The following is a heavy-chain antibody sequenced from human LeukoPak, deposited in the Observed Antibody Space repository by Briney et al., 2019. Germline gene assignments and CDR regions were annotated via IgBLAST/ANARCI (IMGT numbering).Heavy chain of an antibody. CDR2: IIPIFGTA. D-gene: IGHD6-6*01. CDR3: ARDYRIAARPGAFDI. Sequence: EASVKVSCKASGGTFSSYAISWVRQAPGQGPEWMGGIIPIFGTANYAQKFQGRVTITTDESTSTAYMELSSLRSEDTAVYYCARDYRIAARPGAFDIWGQGTMVTVS. J-gene: IGHJ3*02. CDR1: GGTFSSYA. V-gene: IGHV1-69*05.